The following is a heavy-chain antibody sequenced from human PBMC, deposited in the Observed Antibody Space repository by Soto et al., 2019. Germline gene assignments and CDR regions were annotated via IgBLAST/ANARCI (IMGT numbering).Heavy chain of an antibody. CDR3: ARSLGGSNVNFDY. V-gene: IGHV1-8*01. CDR1: GYSFTSYD. D-gene: IGHD3-10*01. J-gene: IGHJ4*02. Sequence: QVQLVQSGAEVRTPGASVKVSCKASGYSFTSYDINWVRQATGQGPEWMGWMNPDSGHTGYVRKFQGRVTMTRNTATSTAYMVLSSLRSEDTAVYYCARSLGGSNVNFDYWGQGTLVTVSS. CDR2: MNPDSGHT.